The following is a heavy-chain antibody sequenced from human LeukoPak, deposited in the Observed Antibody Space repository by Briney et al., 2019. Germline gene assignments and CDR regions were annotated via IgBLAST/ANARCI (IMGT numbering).Heavy chain of an antibody. Sequence: SETLSLTCTVSGGSISSYYWSWIRQPAGKGLEWIGRIYTSGSTNYNPSLKSRVTMSVDTSKNQFSLKLSYVTAADTAVYYCARDWTDCSSTSCYQFDPWGQGTLVTVSS. CDR3: ARDWTDCSSTSCYQFDP. CDR1: GGSISSYY. J-gene: IGHJ5*02. V-gene: IGHV4-4*07. D-gene: IGHD2-2*01. CDR2: IYTSGST.